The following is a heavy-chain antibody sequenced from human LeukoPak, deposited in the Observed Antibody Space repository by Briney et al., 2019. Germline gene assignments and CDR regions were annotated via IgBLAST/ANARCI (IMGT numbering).Heavy chain of an antibody. V-gene: IGHV1-8*01. Sequence: ASVKVSCTASGYTFTSYDINWVRQATGQGLEWMGWMNPNSGNTGYAQKFQGRVTMTRNTSISTAYMELSSLRSEDTAVYYCARGYPLSFSSGWYYYYYGMDVWGQGTTVTVSS. CDR2: MNPNSGNT. D-gene: IGHD6-19*01. J-gene: IGHJ6*02. CDR3: ARGYPLSFSSGWYYYYYGMDV. CDR1: GYTFTSYD.